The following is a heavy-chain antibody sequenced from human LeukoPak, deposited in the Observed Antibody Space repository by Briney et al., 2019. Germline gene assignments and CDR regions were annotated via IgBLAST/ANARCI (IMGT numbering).Heavy chain of an antibody. CDR2: IYYSGST. V-gene: IGHV4-39*01. CDR3: ARQVRDSSPGLYFDY. CDR1: GVSISSSSYY. Sequence: PSETLSLTCTVSGVSISSSSYYWGWIRQPPGKGLEWIGSIYYSGSTYYNPSLKSRVTISVDKSKNQFSLNLSSVTAADTAVYYCARQVRDSSPGLYFDYWGQGTLVTVSS. D-gene: IGHD3-22*01. J-gene: IGHJ4*02.